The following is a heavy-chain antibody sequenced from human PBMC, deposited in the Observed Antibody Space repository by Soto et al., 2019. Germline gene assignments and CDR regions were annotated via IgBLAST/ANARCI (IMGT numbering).Heavy chain of an antibody. CDR3: ARESRRSCHAY. CDR2: LSAYNGNT. Sequence: QVQLVQSGAAVKTPGASVKVSCKASGYTFTSSGISWLRPAPGQGLEWMGWLSAYNGNTNYAQKLQGRVTMPTATPTSTGYMELRRLRADDTAVYYCARESRRSCHAYGGQGTLVSGSS. CDR1: GYTFTSSG. J-gene: IGHJ4*02. V-gene: IGHV1-18*01. D-gene: IGHD2-2*01.